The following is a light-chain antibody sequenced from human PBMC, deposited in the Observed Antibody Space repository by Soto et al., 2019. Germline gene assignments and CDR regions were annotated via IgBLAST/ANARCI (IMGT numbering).Light chain of an antibody. CDR1: QSITTY. J-gene: IGKJ1*01. Sequence: EVVLTQSPATLSFSPGERATLSCRARQSITTYLSCYQQKPGQAPRLLISDASNRATGIPARFSGSGSGTDFAITMSSLEPEDFAVYSCQIRIVYWIFGQGTKVEIK. V-gene: IGKV3-11*01. CDR2: DAS. CDR3: QIRIVYWI.